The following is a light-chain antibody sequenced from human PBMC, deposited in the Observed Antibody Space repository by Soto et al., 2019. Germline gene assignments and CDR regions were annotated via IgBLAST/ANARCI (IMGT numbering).Light chain of an antibody. CDR1: SSDVGDYNY. V-gene: IGLV2-14*01. CDR3: SSFTSSITVL. Sequence: QSALTQPASVSGSPGQSINISCTGTSSDVGDYNYVSWYQHHPGKAPKLMIYEVSNRPSGVSNRFSGSKSGNTASLTISGLQAEDEADYYCSSFTSSITVLFGGGTKLTVL. J-gene: IGLJ2*01. CDR2: EVS.